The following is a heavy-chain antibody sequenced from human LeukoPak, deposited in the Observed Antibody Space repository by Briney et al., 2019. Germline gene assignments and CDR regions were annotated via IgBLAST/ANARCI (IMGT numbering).Heavy chain of an antibody. CDR3: ARRLSRRDGYNYGY. CDR1: DGSFSGYY. D-gene: IGHD5-24*01. J-gene: IGHJ4*02. CDR2: INHSGRT. Sequence: SETLSLTCAVYDGSFSGYYWSWIRQSPGKGLEGSGEINHSGRTNCNPSLKSRVNISTDTSKNQFSLKLSSLTAANTAVYYCARRLSRRDGYNYGYWGQGTLVTVSS. V-gene: IGHV4-34*01.